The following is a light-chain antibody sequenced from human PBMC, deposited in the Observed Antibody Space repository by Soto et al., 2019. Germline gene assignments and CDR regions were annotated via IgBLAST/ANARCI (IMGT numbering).Light chain of an antibody. CDR3: SSYTTSSTRV. Sequence: QSVLTQPASVSGSPGQSITISCTGTSSDIGAYNYASWYQQHPGEAPKLLIYEVTYRPSGVSDRFSGSKSAYTASLTISGLQPEDEADYYCSSYTTSSTRVFGTGTKVTVL. V-gene: IGLV2-14*01. CDR1: SSDIGAYNY. J-gene: IGLJ1*01. CDR2: EVT.